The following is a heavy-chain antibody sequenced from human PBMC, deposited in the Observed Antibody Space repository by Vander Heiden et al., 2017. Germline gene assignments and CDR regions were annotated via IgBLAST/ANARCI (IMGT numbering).Heavy chain of an antibody. Sequence: KPSATLSLTCSVSGGSISNYYWTWIRQSPGKGLEWIGHIYDSGSTNFNPSLKSRVSISVDTSKNQFSLNLSSVTAADTAVYYCARGIRIRGFDPWGQGTPVPVSS. CDR1: GGSISNYY. CDR2: IYDSGST. D-gene: IGHD5-18*01. J-gene: IGHJ5*02. CDR3: ARGIRIRGFDP. V-gene: IGHV4-59*01.